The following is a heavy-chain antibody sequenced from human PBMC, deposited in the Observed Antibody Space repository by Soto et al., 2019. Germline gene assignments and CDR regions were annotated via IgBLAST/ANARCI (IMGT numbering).Heavy chain of an antibody. D-gene: IGHD3-3*01. V-gene: IGHV5-51*01. CDR3: ARGGYYRPARPDYYYYGMDV. CDR1: GYSFTSYW. Sequence: PGESLKISCKGSGYSFTSYWIGWVRQMPGKGLEWMGIIYPGDSDTRYSPSFQGQVTISADKSISTAYLQWSSLKASGTAMYYCARGGYYRPARPDYYYYGMDVWGQGTTVTVSS. J-gene: IGHJ6*02. CDR2: IYPGDSDT.